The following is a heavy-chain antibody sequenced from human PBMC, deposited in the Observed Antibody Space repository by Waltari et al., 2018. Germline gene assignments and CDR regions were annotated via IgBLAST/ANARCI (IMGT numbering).Heavy chain of an antibody. V-gene: IGHV1-69*01. D-gene: IGHD1-26*01. CDR1: GLTFSSLA. CDR2: IIPIFGKQ. CDR3: ASKHSLGPSGSDSPFDY. Sequence: QVHLVQSAAVLMKPGSSVKVSFKASGLTFSSLALSQVRHAPGQGLEWMGGIIPIFGKQNYTQKFQGRGTITADESTSTAYMELSSLRSEDTAVYYCASKHSLGPSGSDSPFDYWGQGTLVTVSS. J-gene: IGHJ4*02.